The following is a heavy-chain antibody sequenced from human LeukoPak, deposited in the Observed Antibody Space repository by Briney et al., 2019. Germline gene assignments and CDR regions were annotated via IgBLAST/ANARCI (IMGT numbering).Heavy chain of an antibody. CDR2: IYTSGST. CDR1: GGSISSYY. CDR3: VGSGYYYAEYFQH. J-gene: IGHJ1*01. V-gene: IGHV4-4*07. Sequence: SETLSLTCTVSGGSISSYYWSWIRQPAGKVLEWIGRIYTSGSTNYNPSLKSRVTISVDKSKNQFSLKLSSVTAADTAVYYCVGSGYYYAEYFQHWGQGTLVTVSS. D-gene: IGHD3-22*01.